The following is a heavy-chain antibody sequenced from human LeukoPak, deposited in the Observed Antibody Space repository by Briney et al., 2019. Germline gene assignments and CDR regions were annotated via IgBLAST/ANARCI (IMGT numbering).Heavy chain of an antibody. CDR3: VKALAYHDRFDY. Sequence: PSETLSLTCTVSGGSISSYYWSWIRQPPGKGLEWIGYIYYSGSTNYNPSLKSRVTISVDTSKNQFSLKLSSVTAADTAVYYCVKALAYHDRFDYWGQGTLVTVSS. CDR2: IYYSGST. D-gene: IGHD1-1*01. J-gene: IGHJ4*02. CDR1: GGSISSYY. V-gene: IGHV4-59*01.